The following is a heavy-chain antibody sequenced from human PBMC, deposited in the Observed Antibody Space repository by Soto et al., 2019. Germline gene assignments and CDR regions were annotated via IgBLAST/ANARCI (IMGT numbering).Heavy chain of an antibody. V-gene: IGHV3-23*01. CDR1: GFTFSSYA. CDR3: AKSGPGYCTSTSCPLDF. J-gene: IGHJ4*02. Sequence: VHLLESGGGLVQSGGSLRLSCAASGFTFSSYAMTWVRQAPGKGLEWVSGIGGSGGRTYYADSVKGRFTISRDNSKNTLFLQMNSLRAEDTAVYFCAKSGPGYCTSTSCPLDFWGQGTLVTVSS. D-gene: IGHD2-2*01. CDR2: IGGSGGRT.